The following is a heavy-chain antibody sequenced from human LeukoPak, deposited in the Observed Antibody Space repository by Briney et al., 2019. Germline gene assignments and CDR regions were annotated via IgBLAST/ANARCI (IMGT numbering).Heavy chain of an antibody. J-gene: IGHJ4*02. V-gene: IGHV3-7*01. CDR2: IKQDGSEK. CDR3: ARAVGYSSGWLVY. D-gene: IGHD6-19*01. Sequence: GGSLRLSCAASGFTFSRYWMSWVRQAPGKGLEWVANIKQDGSEKYYVDSVKGRFTISRDNAKNSLCLQMNSLRAEDTAVYYCARAVGYSSGWLVYWGQGTLVTVSS. CDR1: GFTFSRYW.